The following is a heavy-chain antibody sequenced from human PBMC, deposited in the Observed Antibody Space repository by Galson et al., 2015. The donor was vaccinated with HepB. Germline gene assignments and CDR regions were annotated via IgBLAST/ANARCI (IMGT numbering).Heavy chain of an antibody. D-gene: IGHD4-17*01. CDR1: GYTFTTSA. CDR3: ARGGEYFDN. J-gene: IGHJ4*02. Sequence: SVKVSCKASGYTFTTSAIHWARQAPGQRLEWMGWIDAGNGNTKYSQKFQGRVTIARDTSASTASMELSSLRSEDTAVYYCARGGEYFDNWGQGTLVSVSS. CDR2: IDAGNGNT. V-gene: IGHV1-3*01.